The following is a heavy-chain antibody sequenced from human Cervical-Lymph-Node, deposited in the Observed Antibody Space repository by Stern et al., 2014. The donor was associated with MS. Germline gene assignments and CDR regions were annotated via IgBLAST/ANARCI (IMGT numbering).Heavy chain of an antibody. D-gene: IGHD1-26*01. CDR1: GFPFSSYG. CDR2: ISYDGSNQ. J-gene: IGHJ6*02. CDR3: AKDLGGSYYHYYYGMDV. Sequence: AQLVESGGGVVQPGRSLRLSCAASGFPFSSYGMHWVRQAPGKGLEWVAVISYDGSNQYYADSVKGRFTISRDNSKNTLYLQMNSLRAEDTAVYYCAKDLGGSYYHYYYGMDVWGQGTTVTVSS. V-gene: IGHV3-30*18.